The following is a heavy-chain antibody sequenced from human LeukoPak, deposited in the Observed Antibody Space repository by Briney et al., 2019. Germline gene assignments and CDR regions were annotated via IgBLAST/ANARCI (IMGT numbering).Heavy chain of an antibody. V-gene: IGHV3-23*01. J-gene: IGHJ5*02. Sequence: ESGGSLRLSCAAPGFTFSSSAMSWVRQAPGKGLKWVSAISGSDGSTYYADSVKGRFTISRDNSKNTLYLQMNSLRAEDTAVYYCASPNYYDSTRRFDPWGQGTLVTVSS. CDR2: ISGSDGST. CDR3: ASPNYYDSTRRFDP. CDR1: GFTFSSSA. D-gene: IGHD3-22*01.